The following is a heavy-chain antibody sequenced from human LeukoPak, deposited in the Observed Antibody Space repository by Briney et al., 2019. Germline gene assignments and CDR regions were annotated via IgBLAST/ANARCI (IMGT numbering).Heavy chain of an antibody. Sequence: PGGSLRLSCVASGFTFSSYEMNCVRQAPGKGLVWFSYISRSGFTIFCADSVEGRFTISRDNPKNSLYLQMNTLRAEDTALYHCARDPPRSVIVGATSPLDYWGEGALVTVSS. D-gene: IGHD1-26*01. V-gene: IGHV3-48*03. CDR1: GFTFSSYE. CDR3: ARDPPRSVIVGATSPLDY. J-gene: IGHJ4*02. CDR2: ISRSGFTI.